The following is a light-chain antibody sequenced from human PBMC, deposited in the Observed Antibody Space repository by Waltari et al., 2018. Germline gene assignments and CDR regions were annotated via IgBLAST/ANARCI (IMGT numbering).Light chain of an antibody. J-gene: IGKJ2*01. CDR1: QSVTNN. V-gene: IGKV3-15*01. CDR2: AVS. CDR3: HQYNDWPQT. Sequence: EIVMTQSPATLSVSPGDRATLSCRASQSVTNNLAWYQQKPAQPPRLLIYAVSTRAAGIPARISGSESGTEFTLTISGLQSEDFAVYYCHQYNDWPQTFGQGTKLDIK.